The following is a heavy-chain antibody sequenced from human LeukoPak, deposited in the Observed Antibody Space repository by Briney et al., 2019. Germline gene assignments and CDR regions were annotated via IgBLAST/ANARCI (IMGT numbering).Heavy chain of an antibody. CDR3: ATDVDTAMVDY. Sequence: ESLKISCKGSGYSFTSYWITWVRQMPGKGLEWMGRVDPSDSYTNYSPSFQGHVTISADKSISTAYLQWSSLKASDTAMYYCATDVDTAMVDYWGQGTLVTVSS. J-gene: IGHJ4*02. D-gene: IGHD5-18*01. V-gene: IGHV5-10-1*01. CDR2: VDPSDSYT. CDR1: GYSFTSYW.